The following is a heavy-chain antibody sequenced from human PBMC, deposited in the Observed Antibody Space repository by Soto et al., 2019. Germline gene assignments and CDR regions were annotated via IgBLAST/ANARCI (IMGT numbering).Heavy chain of an antibody. CDR3: ASLRSRIDY. V-gene: IGHV4-39*01. CDR2: VYYSGST. CDR1: GGSISSSSYY. Sequence: QLQLQESGPGLVRPSETLSLSCNVSGGSISSSSYYWGWIRQHPGKGLEWIGSVYYSGSTFCNPSLRSRVTISVDTSKNQFSLNLSSVTAVDTAVYYCASLRSRIDYWGQGTLVTVSS. D-gene: IGHD3-10*01. J-gene: IGHJ4*02.